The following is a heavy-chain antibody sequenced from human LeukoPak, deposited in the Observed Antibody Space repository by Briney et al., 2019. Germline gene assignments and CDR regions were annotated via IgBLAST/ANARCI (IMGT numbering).Heavy chain of an antibody. CDR1: GGSISSYY. CDR2: IYYSGST. CDR3: ARERAAAGIDY. D-gene: IGHD6-13*01. Sequence: SETLSLTCTVSGGSISSYYWSWIRQPPGKGLEWIGYIYYSGSTNYNPSLKSRVTISVDTSKNQFSLKLSSVTAADTAAYYCARERAAAGIDYWGQGTLVTVSP. V-gene: IGHV4-59*01. J-gene: IGHJ4*02.